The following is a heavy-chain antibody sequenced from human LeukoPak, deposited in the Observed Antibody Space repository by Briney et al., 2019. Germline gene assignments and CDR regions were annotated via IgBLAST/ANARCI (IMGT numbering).Heavy chain of an antibody. CDR2: ISSSSGYI. J-gene: IGHJ4*02. CDR3: ARGVRGVVAGVFDY. D-gene: IGHD3-10*01. Sequence: GGSLRLSCAASGFTFSSYSMNWVRQAPGKGLEWVSSISSSSGYIYYADSVKGRFTISRDNAKNSLYLQMNSLRAEDTAVYYCARGVRGVVAGVFDYWGQGTLVTVSS. V-gene: IGHV3-21*01. CDR1: GFTFSSYS.